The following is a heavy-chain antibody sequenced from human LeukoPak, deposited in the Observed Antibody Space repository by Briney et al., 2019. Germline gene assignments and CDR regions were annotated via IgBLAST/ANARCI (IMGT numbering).Heavy chain of an antibody. D-gene: IGHD6-13*01. V-gene: IGHV3-74*01. Sequence: PGGSLRLSCAASGFTFSSYWMHWVRQAPGKGLVWVSRINTDGSSTSYAGSVKGRFTISRDNAKYTLYLQMNSLRAEDTAVYYCVRVQLVPQTTYYWGQRTLVTVSS. CDR1: GFTFSSYW. CDR3: VRVQLVPQTTYY. CDR2: INTDGSST. J-gene: IGHJ4*02.